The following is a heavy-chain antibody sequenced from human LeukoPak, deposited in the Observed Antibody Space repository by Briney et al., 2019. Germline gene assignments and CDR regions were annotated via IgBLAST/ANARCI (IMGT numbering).Heavy chain of an antibody. J-gene: IGHJ4*02. Sequence: PGGSLRLSCAASGFTFSSYGMHWVRQAPGKGLEWVAVISYDGSNKYYADSVKGRFTISRDNSKNTLYLQMNSLRAEDTAVYYCAKDPDSGYGLRYFDYWGQGTQVTVSS. CDR2: ISYDGSNK. CDR1: GFTFSSYG. V-gene: IGHV3-30*18. CDR3: AKDPDSGYGLRYFDY. D-gene: IGHD5-12*01.